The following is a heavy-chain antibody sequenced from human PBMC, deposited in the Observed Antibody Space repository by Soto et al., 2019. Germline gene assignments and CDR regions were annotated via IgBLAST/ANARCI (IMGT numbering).Heavy chain of an antibody. D-gene: IGHD5-12*01. CDR3: AHSRGYNGYEGPPLYEMDV. CDR1: GFSVKTSGVG. J-gene: IGHJ6*02. CDR2: IYWNDFK. Sequence: SGPTLVNPTQTLTLTCPCSGFSVKTSGVGVGWIRQPPGKTLEWLALIYWNDFKRYTPSLEGRLTITKDTSKNQVVLTLTNVDPADTATYYCAHSRGYNGYEGPPLYEMDVWVQVTTVPVSS. V-gene: IGHV2-5*01.